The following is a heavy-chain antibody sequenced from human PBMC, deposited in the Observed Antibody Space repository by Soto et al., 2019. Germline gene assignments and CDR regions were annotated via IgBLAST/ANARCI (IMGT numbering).Heavy chain of an antibody. D-gene: IGHD5-18*01. CDR2: INAGNGYT. Sequence: ASVKVSCKASGHTFTSYTIHWVRQAPGQRLEWMGWINAGNGYTKYSQKFQGRVTITADESTSTAYMELSSLRSEDTAVYYCARDLVPAMAYYYYYYGMDVWGQGTTVTVSS. CDR3: ARDLVPAMAYYYYYYGMDV. V-gene: IGHV1-3*01. J-gene: IGHJ6*02. CDR1: GHTFTSYT.